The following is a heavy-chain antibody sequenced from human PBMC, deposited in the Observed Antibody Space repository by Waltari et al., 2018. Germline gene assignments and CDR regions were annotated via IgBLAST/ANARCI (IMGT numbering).Heavy chain of an antibody. J-gene: IGHJ4*02. CDR2: IYPGDSDT. Sequence: EVQLVQSGVEVRKPGQSLKISCKGSGYSFNTYWIGWVRQMPGKGLEWMGIIYPGDSDTRYSPSFQGQVTISADNSISTAYLQWSSLKASDTAMYFCARAPTGTSSPYYFDYWGQGTLVTVSS. D-gene: IGHD1-1*01. CDR3: ARAPTGTSSPYYFDY. V-gene: IGHV5-51*01. CDR1: GYSFNTYW.